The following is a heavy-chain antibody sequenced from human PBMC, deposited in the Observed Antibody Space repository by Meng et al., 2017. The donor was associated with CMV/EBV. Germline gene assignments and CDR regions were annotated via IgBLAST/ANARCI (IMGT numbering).Heavy chain of an antibody. CDR3: AKDRGYYDSSGYNPMGDYYGMDV. J-gene: IGHJ6*02. CDR1: GFTFSSYG. V-gene: IGHV3-30*02. D-gene: IGHD3-22*01. CDR2: IRYDGSNK. Sequence: GGSLKISCAASGFTFSSYGMHWARQAPGKGLEWVAFIRYDGSNKYYADSVKGRFTISRDNSKNTLYLQMNSLRAEDTAVYYCAKDRGYYDSSGYNPMGDYYGMDVWGQGTTVTVSS.